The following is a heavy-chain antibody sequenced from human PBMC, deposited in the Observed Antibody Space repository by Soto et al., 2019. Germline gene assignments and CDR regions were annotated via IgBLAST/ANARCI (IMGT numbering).Heavy chain of an antibody. V-gene: IGHV3-23*01. CDR1: GFTFSNNG. D-gene: IGHD4-17*01. J-gene: IGHJ5*01. Sequence: EVQLLESGGGLLQPGGSLRLSCAASGFTFSNNGMNWVRQAPGKGLEWVSGISTNGDTANYADSVKGRFTISRDNSKNALYMQMNGLRPEDTAVYYCAKDLSRWPHYAFDSWGQGTLVTVSS. CDR2: ISTNGDTA. CDR3: AKDLSRWPHYAFDS.